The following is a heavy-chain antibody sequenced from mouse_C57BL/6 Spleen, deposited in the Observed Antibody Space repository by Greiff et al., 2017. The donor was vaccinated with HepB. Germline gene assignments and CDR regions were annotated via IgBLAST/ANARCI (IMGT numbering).Heavy chain of an antibody. J-gene: IGHJ3*01. V-gene: IGHV5-12*01. CDR1: GFTFSDYY. CDR3: ARGSGYLAY. CDR2: ISNGGGST. Sequence: EVQLVESGGGLVQPGGSLKLSCAASGFTFSDYYMYWVRQTPEKRLEWVAYISNGGGSTYYPDTVKGRFTISRDNAKNTLYLQMSRLKSEYTAMYYCARGSGYLAYWGQGTLVTVSA. D-gene: IGHD3-2*02.